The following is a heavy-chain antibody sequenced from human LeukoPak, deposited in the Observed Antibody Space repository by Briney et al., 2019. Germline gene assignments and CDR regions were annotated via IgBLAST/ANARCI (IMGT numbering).Heavy chain of an antibody. D-gene: IGHD5-24*01. Sequence: GGSLRLSCAASGFTVSSNYMSWVRQAPGKGLEWVSVIYSGGSTYYADSVKGRFTISRDNSKNTLYLQMNSLRAEDTAVYYCARGAMATTPFFDYWGQGTLVTVSS. CDR1: GFTVSSNY. J-gene: IGHJ4*02. CDR2: IYSGGST. V-gene: IGHV3-66*01. CDR3: ARGAMATTPFFDY.